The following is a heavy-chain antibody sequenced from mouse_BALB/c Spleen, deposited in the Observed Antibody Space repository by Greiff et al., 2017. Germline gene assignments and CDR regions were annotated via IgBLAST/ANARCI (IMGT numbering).Heavy chain of an antibody. CDR1: GFTFSSYA. Sequence: EVNVVESGGGLVKPGGSLKLSCAASGFTFSSYAMSWVRQTPEKRLEWVASISSGGSTYYPDSVKGRFTISRDNARNILYLQMSSLRSEDTAMYYCARDGYDGIYYAMDYWGQGTSVTVSS. CDR2: ISSGGST. J-gene: IGHJ4*01. V-gene: IGHV5-6-5*01. D-gene: IGHD2-2*01. CDR3: ARDGYDGIYYAMDY.